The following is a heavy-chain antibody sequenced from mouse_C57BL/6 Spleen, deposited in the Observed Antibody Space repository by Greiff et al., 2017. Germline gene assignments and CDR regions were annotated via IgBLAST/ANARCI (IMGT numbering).Heavy chain of an antibody. V-gene: IGHV1-82*01. CDR3: ARDSNIAY. Sequence: VKLQQSGPELVKPGASVKISCKASGYAFSSSWMNWVKQRPGKGLEWIGRSYPGDGDTNYNGKFKGKATLTADKSSSTAYMQLSSLTSEDSAVYFCARDSNIAYWGQGTLVTVSA. CDR2: SYPGDGDT. J-gene: IGHJ3*01. D-gene: IGHD2-5*01. CDR1: GYAFSSSW.